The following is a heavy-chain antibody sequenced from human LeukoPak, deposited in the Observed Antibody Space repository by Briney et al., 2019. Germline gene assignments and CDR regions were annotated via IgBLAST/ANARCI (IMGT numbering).Heavy chain of an antibody. V-gene: IGHV3-23*01. D-gene: IGHD5-18*01. CDR1: GFKFDDYD. CDR3: AKGRRIQLWLPDYYYYMDV. Sequence: GGSLRFSCTASGFKFDDYDMSWARQAPGKGLEWVSAISGSGGSTYYADSVKGRFTISRDNSKNTLYLQMNSLRAEDTAVYYCAKGRRIQLWLPDYYYYMDVWGKGTTVTVSS. J-gene: IGHJ6*03. CDR2: ISGSGGST.